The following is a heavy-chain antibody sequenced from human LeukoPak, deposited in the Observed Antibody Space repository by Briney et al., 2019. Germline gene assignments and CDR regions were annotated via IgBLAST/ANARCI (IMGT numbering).Heavy chain of an antibody. V-gene: IGHV4-39*07. Sequence: PSETLSLTCTVSGGSISSSNYYWGWIRQPPGRGLEWIGSIYYSGSTYYNPSLKSRVTISVDTSKNQFSLKLSSVTAADTAVYYCARESQGAVAGPDGFDYWGQGTLVTVSS. CDR3: ARESQGAVAGPDGFDY. CDR2: IYYSGST. J-gene: IGHJ4*02. D-gene: IGHD6-19*01. CDR1: GGSISSSNYY.